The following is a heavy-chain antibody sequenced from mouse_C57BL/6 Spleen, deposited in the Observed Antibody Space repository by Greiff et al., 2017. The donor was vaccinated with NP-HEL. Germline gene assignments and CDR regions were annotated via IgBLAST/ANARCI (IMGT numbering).Heavy chain of an antibody. D-gene: IGHD2-3*01. CDR1: GYSITSGYY. CDR3: ARADGYYGPY. Sequence: EVHLVESGPGLVKPSQSLSLSCSVTGYSITSGYYWNLIRQFPGNKLEWMGYISYDGSNNYNPSLKNRISITRDTSKNQFFLKLNSVTTEDTATYYCARADGYYGPYWGQGTLVTVSA. J-gene: IGHJ3*01. CDR2: ISYDGSN. V-gene: IGHV3-6*01.